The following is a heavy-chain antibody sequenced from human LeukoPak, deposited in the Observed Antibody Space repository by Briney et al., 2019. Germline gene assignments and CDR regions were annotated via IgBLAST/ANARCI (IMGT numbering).Heavy chain of an antibody. J-gene: IGHJ4*02. V-gene: IGHV3-7*01. CDR1: GFTLSDYV. CDR2: IKQDGSEK. Sequence: GGSLRLSCTVSGFTLSDYVMSWVRQAPGKGLEWVANIKQDGSEKYYVDSVKGRFTISRDNAKNSLYLQMNSLRAEDTAVYYCARDRGSSFWGQGTLVTVSS. CDR3: ARDRGSSF. D-gene: IGHD2-15*01.